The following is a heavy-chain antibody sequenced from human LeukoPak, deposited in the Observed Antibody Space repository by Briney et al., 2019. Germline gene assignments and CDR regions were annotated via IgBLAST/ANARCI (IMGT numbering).Heavy chain of an antibody. D-gene: IGHD6-19*01. CDR1: GFTFTSYG. CDR2: ISYDGSDD. Sequence: PGRSLRLSCSASGFTFTSYGMHWVRQAPGKGLEWVAVISYDGSDDYYADSVKGRFTISRDNSKNTLYLQMNSLRAEDTAVYYCATNGPGIAVAGYVDYWGQGTLVTVSS. V-gene: IGHV3-30*19. CDR3: ATNGPGIAVAGYVDY. J-gene: IGHJ4*02.